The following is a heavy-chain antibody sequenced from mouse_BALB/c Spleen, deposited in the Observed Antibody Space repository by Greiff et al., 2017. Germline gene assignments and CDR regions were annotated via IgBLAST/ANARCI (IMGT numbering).Heavy chain of an antibody. J-gene: IGHJ2*01. V-gene: IGHV7-3*02. CDR3: ARDKPFDY. Sequence: EVQLVESGGGLVQPGGSLRLSCATSGFTFTDYYMSWVRQPPGKALEWLGFIRNKANGYTTEYSASVKGRFTISRDNSQSILYLQMNTLRAEDSATYYCARDKPFDYWGQGTTLTVSS. CDR1: GFTFTDYY. CDR2: IRNKANGYTT.